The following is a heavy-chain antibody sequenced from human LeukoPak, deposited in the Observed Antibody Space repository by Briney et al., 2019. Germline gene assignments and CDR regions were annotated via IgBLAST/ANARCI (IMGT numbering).Heavy chain of an antibody. CDR1: GGSISSSNW. V-gene: IGHV4-4*02. D-gene: IGHD2-21*02. CDR3: ARSCGGDGYRTKRNYGMDV. Sequence: PSETLSLTCAVSGGSISSSNWWSWVRQPPGKGLEWIGEIYHSGSTNYNPSLKSRVTISVDTSKNQFSLKLSSVTAADTAVYYCARSCGGDGYRTKRNYGMDVWGQGTTVTASS. CDR2: IYHSGST. J-gene: IGHJ6*02.